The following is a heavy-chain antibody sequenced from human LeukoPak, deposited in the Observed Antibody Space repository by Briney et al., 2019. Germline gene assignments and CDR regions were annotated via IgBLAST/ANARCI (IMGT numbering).Heavy chain of an antibody. Sequence: SVKVSCRASGGTFSSYAICWVRQAPGQGLEWMGGIIPIFGTANYAQKFQGRVTITTDESTSTAYMELSSLRSEDTAVYYCARAYSGYDSPHYYYYYMDVWGKGTTVTVSS. J-gene: IGHJ6*03. CDR3: ARAYSGYDSPHYYYYYMDV. CDR1: GGTFSSYA. V-gene: IGHV1-69*05. D-gene: IGHD5-12*01. CDR2: IIPIFGTA.